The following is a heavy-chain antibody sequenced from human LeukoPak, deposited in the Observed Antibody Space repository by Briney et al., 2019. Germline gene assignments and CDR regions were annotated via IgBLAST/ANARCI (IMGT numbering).Heavy chain of an antibody. V-gene: IGHV3-48*03. CDR3: TRVGSPGSVDY. D-gene: IGHD1-1*01. CDR1: GFTFRSYE. CDR2: ITSSGNTI. Sequence: GGSLRLSCAASGFTFRSYEMNWVRQAPGKGLEWVSYITSSGNTIYYADSVKGRFTISRDNAKNSLYLQMNSLRAEDTAVYYCTRVGSPGSVDYWGQGTLITVSS. J-gene: IGHJ4*02.